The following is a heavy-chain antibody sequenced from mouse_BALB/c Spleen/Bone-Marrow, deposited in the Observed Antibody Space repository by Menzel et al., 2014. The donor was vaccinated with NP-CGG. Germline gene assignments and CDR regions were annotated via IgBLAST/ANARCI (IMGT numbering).Heavy chain of an antibody. V-gene: IGHV5-6-2*01. CDR3: ARRMIIYGNPYYFDY. CDR2: INSNGGST. D-gene: IGHD2-1*01. CDR1: GFTFSSYY. J-gene: IGHJ2*01. Sequence: EVHLVESGGGLVKLGGSLKLSCAASGFTFSSYYMSWVRQTPEKRLELVAAINSNGGSTYYPDTVKGRFTISRDNAKNTLYLQMSSLKSEDTALYYCARRMIIYGNPYYFDYWGQGTTLTVSS.